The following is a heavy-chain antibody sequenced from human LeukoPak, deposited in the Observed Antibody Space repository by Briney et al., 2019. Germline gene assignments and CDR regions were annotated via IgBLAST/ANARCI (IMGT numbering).Heavy chain of an antibody. CDR1: GFTFSSYG. V-gene: IGHV3-30*02. Sequence: PGGSLRLPCAASGFTFSSYGMHWVRQAPGKGLEWVAFIRYDGSNKYYADSVKGRFTISRDNSKNTLYLQMNSLRAEDTAVYYCAKEYQLLFWFDPWGQGTLVTVSS. CDR2: IRYDGSNK. CDR3: AKEYQLLFWFDP. D-gene: IGHD2-2*01. J-gene: IGHJ5*02.